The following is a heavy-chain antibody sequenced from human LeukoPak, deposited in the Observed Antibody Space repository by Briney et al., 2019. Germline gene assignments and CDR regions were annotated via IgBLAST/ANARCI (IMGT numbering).Heavy chain of an antibody. D-gene: IGHD2-21*01. CDR3: ARDLGKQDDWRFYFDY. CDR1: GFTFSSYG. V-gene: IGHV3-33*01. Sequence: GRSLRLSCAASGFTFSSYGMRWVRQAPGKGLEWVAVIWYDGSNKYYADSVKGRFTISRDNSKNTLYLQMNSLRAEDTAVYYCARDLGKQDDWRFYFDYWGQGTLVTVSS. CDR2: IWYDGSNK. J-gene: IGHJ4*02.